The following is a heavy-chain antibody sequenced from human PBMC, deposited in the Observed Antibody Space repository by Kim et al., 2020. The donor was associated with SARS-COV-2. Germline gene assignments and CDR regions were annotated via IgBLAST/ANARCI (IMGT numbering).Heavy chain of an antibody. Sequence: EDSGKGRLTSSRDNSKNPLYLQMSSLRVDDTALYFCAKLGTGFSSPSDYWGQGTLVTVSS. D-gene: IGHD3-9*01. J-gene: IGHJ4*02. V-gene: IGHV3-23*01. CDR3: AKLGTGFSSPSDY.